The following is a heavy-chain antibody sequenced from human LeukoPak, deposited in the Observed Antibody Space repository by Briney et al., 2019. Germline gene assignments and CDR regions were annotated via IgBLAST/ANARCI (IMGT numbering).Heavy chain of an antibody. V-gene: IGHV1-69*06. CDR2: IIPIYGTA. Sequence: SVKVSCKASGGTFISYAISWVRQAPGQGLEWMGGIIPIYGTANYVQKFQGRVTINADKSTSPAYMELSNLTSEDTAVYYCARWALEYGSSFYYYYMDGWGKGTTVTVSS. D-gene: IGHD6-6*01. CDR1: GGTFISYA. CDR3: ARWALEYGSSFYYYYMDG. J-gene: IGHJ6*03.